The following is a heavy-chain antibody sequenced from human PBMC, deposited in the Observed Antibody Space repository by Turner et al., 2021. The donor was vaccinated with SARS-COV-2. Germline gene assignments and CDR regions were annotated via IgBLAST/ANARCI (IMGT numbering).Heavy chain of an antibody. Sequence: QVQLVESGGGVVQPGRSRRPSWAASGFTFSSYGMHWVRQAPGKGLEWVAVISYDGSNKYYADSVKGRFTISRDNSKNTLYLQMNSLRAEDTAVYYCATRIVVVVTATNAFDYWGQGTLVTVSS. CDR2: ISYDGSNK. V-gene: IGHV3-30*03. D-gene: IGHD2-15*01. CDR1: GFTFSSYG. CDR3: ATRIVVVVTATNAFDY. J-gene: IGHJ4*02.